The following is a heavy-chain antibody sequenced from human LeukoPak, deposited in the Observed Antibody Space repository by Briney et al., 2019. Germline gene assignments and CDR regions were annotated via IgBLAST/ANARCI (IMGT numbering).Heavy chain of an antibody. CDR3: TRPYYYDSSGYYNDY. Sequence: GGSLRLSCAASGFTFSSYAMSWVRQAPGKGLEWVSAISGSGGSTYYADSVKGRFTISRDSSKNTLYLQMNSLRAEDTAVYYCTRPYYYDSSGYYNDYWGQGTLVTVSS. CDR1: GFTFSSYA. V-gene: IGHV3-23*01. CDR2: ISGSGGST. D-gene: IGHD3-22*01. J-gene: IGHJ4*02.